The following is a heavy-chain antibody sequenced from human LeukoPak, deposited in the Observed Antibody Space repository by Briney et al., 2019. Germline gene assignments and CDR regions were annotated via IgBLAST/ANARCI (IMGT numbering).Heavy chain of an antibody. Sequence: GGSLRLSCAASGFTFDDYAMHWVRHAPGKGLEWVSGISWNSGSIGYADSVKGRFTISRDNAKNSLYLQMNSLRAEDTALYYCAKDHGSGSYTWYFDLWGRGTLVTVSS. CDR2: ISWNSGSI. CDR1: GFTFDDYA. J-gene: IGHJ2*01. V-gene: IGHV3-9*01. D-gene: IGHD3-10*01. CDR3: AKDHGSGSYTWYFDL.